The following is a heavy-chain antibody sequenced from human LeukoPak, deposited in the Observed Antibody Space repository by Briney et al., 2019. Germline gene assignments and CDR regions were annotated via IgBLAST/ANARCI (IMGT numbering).Heavy chain of an antibody. J-gene: IGHJ6*03. Sequence: GGSLRLSCAASGFTFSSYNMNWVRQAPGKGLEWVSSITSSSSYIYYADSVKGRFTISRDNAKNSLYLKMDSLRVEDTAEYYCARDPYSGNYGAYYYYYMDVWGKGTPVTVSS. CDR1: GFTFSSYN. D-gene: IGHD1-26*01. V-gene: IGHV3-21*06. CDR2: ITSSSSYI. CDR3: ARDPYSGNYGAYYYYYMDV.